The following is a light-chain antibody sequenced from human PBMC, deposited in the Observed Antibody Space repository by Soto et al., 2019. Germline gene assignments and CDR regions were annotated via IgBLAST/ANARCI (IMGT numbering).Light chain of an antibody. CDR3: QQYGVSPIT. CDR2: GAS. CDR1: QSVSTSS. Sequence: EIVLAQSPGTLSLSPGDRATLSCRASQSVSTSSLGWYQQKPGQAPRLLIYGASSRATGIPDRFSGSGSGTDVTLTINRLEPEDFAVYYCQQYGVSPITFGQGTRLEIK. V-gene: IGKV3-20*01. J-gene: IGKJ5*01.